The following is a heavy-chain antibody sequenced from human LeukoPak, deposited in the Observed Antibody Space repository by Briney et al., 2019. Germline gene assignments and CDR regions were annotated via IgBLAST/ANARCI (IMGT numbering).Heavy chain of an antibody. CDR3: AKARNYDFWSNFDY. CDR2: ISGSGGTT. CDR1: GFTFSSYA. D-gene: IGHD3-3*01. V-gene: IGHV3-23*01. Sequence: PGGSLRLSCAASGFTFSSYAMSWVRQAPGKGLEWVSYISGSGGTTYYADSVKGRFTISRDNSKNTLYLQMNSLRADDTAVYYCAKARNYDFWSNFDYWGQGTLVTVSS. J-gene: IGHJ4*02.